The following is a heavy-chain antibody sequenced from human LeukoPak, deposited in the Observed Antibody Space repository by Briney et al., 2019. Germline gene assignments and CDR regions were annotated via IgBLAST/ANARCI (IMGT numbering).Heavy chain of an antibody. J-gene: IGHJ3*02. Sequence: GGSLRLSCAASGFTFSSYAMHWVHQAPGKGLEYVSAISSNGGSTYYANSVKGRFTISRDNSKNTLYLQMGSLRAEDMAVYYCARGSSSWPNAFDIWGQGTMVTVSS. CDR3: ARGSSSWPNAFDI. D-gene: IGHD6-13*01. CDR1: GFTFSSYA. CDR2: ISSNGGST. V-gene: IGHV3-64*01.